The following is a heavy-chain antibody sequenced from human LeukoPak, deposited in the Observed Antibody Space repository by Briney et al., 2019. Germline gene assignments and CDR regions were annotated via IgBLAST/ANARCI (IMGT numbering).Heavy chain of an antibody. CDR2: IYYSGST. CDR1: GGSISSYY. V-gene: IGHV4-59*01. D-gene: IGHD3-10*01. CDR3: ARGPPGGQFDP. J-gene: IGHJ5*02. Sequence: PETLSLTCTVPGGSISSYYWSWIRQSPGKGLEWLGYIYYSGSTNYNPSLKSRVTISVDTSKNQFSLKLSSVTAADAAVYYCARGPPGGQFDPWGQGTLVTVSS.